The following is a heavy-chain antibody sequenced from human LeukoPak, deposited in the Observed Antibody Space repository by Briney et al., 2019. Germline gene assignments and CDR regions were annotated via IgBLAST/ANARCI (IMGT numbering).Heavy chain of an antibody. Sequence: SQTLSLTCAISGDSVSSNSAAWNWIRQSPSRGLEWLGRTYYRSKWYNDYAVSVKSRITINPGTSKNQFSLQLNSVTPEDTAVYYCARALGQITMVRGAVYYYYMDVWGKGTTVTVSS. V-gene: IGHV6-1*01. D-gene: IGHD3-10*01. J-gene: IGHJ6*03. CDR2: TYYRSKWYN. CDR1: GDSVSSNSAA. CDR3: ARALGQITMVRGAVYYYYMDV.